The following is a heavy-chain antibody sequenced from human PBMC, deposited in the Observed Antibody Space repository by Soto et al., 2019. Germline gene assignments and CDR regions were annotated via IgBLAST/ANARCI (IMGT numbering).Heavy chain of an antibody. CDR2: INPSGGST. Sequence: QVQLVQSGAEVKKPGASVKVSCKASGYTFTSYYMHWVLQAPGQGLEWMGIINPSGGSTSYAQKFQGRVTMTRDTSTSTVYMELSSLRSEDTAVYYCARDLATFGYDTYAFDIWGQGTMVTVSS. D-gene: IGHD3-22*01. CDR3: ARDLATFGYDTYAFDI. J-gene: IGHJ3*02. V-gene: IGHV1-46*01. CDR1: GYTFTSYY.